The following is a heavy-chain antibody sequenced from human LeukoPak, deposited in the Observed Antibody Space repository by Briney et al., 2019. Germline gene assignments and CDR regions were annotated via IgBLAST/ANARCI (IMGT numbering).Heavy chain of an antibody. CDR1: GGSFSNYY. V-gene: IGHV4-34*01. Sequence: SETLSLTCAVYGGSFSNYYWSWIRQPPGKGLEWIGEINHSGSTYYNPSLKSRVTISVDTSKNQFSLKVSSVTAADTAVYYCARSGASSSGWPFDFWGQGTLVTVSS. D-gene: IGHD6-19*01. CDR3: ARSGASSSGWPFDF. J-gene: IGHJ4*02. CDR2: INHSGST.